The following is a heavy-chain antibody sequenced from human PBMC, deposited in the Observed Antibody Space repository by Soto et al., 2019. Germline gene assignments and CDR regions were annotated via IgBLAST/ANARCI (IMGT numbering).Heavy chain of an antibody. D-gene: IGHD3-10*01. Sequence: SETLSLTCAVYGGSFSGYYWSWIRQPPGKGLEWIGEINHSGSTNYNPSLKSRVTISVDTSKNQFSLKLSSVTAADTAVYYCASPGTHYYGSGRGYRHFDYWGQGTLVTVSS. CDR2: INHSGST. V-gene: IGHV4-34*01. CDR3: ASPGTHYYGSGRGYRHFDY. CDR1: GGSFSGYY. J-gene: IGHJ4*02.